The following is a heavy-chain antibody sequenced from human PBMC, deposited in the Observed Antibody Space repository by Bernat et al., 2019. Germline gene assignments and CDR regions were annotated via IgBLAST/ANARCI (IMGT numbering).Heavy chain of an antibody. V-gene: IGHV3-30-3*01. CDR2: ISYDETNK. J-gene: IGHJ4*02. CDR3: AKDGYDH. Sequence: QVQLVESGGGVVQPGRSLRLSCAASGFTFSSYAMHWVRQAPGKGLEWVATISYDETNKYYADSVKGRFTISRDNSKNTLSLLMNSLTAEDTAVYYCAKDGYDHWGQGTLVTVFS. D-gene: IGHD5-12*01. CDR1: GFTFSSYA.